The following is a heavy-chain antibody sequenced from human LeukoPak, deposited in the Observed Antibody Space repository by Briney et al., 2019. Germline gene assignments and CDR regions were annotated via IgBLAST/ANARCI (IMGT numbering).Heavy chain of an antibody. CDR2: IYYSGST. Sequence: SETLSLTCTVSGGSMRSYYWSWIRQPPGKGLEWIGYIYYSGSTTYSPSLKSRVTISVDTSRNQFSLKLNSVTAADTAVYYCARVRYTSSWYLYYFDYWGQGTLVTVSS. CDR3: ARVRYTSSWYLYYFDY. V-gene: IGHV4-59*08. D-gene: IGHD6-13*01. CDR1: GGSMRSYY. J-gene: IGHJ4*02.